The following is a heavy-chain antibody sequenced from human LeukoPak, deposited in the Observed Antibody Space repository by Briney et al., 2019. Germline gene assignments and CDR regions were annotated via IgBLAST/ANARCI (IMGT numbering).Heavy chain of an antibody. CDR2: IIPIFGTA. Sequence: SVKVSCKASGGTFSSYAISWVRQAPGQGLEWMGGIIPIFGTANYAQKFQGRVTITADKSTSTAYMELNSLRAEDTAVYYCARVAGRGVVTAIRPDYWGQGTLVTVSS. J-gene: IGHJ4*02. V-gene: IGHV1-69*06. CDR1: GGTFSSYA. D-gene: IGHD2-21*02. CDR3: ARVAGRGVVTAIRPDY.